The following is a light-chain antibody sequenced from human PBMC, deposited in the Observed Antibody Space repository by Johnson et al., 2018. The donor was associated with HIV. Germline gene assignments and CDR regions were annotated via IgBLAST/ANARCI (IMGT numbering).Light chain of an antibody. J-gene: IGLJ1*01. CDR3: GTWDSSLSASYV. V-gene: IGLV1-51*01. Sequence: QPVLTQPPSVSAAPGQKVTISCSGSSSNIGNNYVSWYQQLPGTAPKLLIYDNNKRPSGIPDRFSGSKSGTSATLGITGLQTGDEADYYCGTWDSSLSASYVFGTWTKVTVL. CDR1: SSNIGNNY. CDR2: DNN.